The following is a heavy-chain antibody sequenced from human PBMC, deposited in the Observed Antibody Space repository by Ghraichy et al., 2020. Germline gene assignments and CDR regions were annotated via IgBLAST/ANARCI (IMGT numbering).Heavy chain of an antibody. CDR3: ARDHQLQPYAYYYGMDV. D-gene: IGHD3-16*01. CDR2: IHHSGTT. J-gene: IGHJ6*02. CDR1: GASINSGSYY. V-gene: IGHV4-39*02. Sequence: SETLSLTCTVSGASINSGSYYWVWIRQPPGKGLEWIGSIHHSGTTHFNPSLKSRVIISVDMPKNQFSLNLTSVTAADTALYFCARDHQLQPYAYYYGMDVWSQGPTVTVSS.